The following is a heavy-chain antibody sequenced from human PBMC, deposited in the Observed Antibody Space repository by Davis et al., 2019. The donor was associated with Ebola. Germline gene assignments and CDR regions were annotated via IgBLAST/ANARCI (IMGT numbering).Heavy chain of an antibody. CDR3: ARIIAASAPFDY. CDR1: GFTFSDYY. CDR2: ISNNAYTI. Sequence: GESLKISCVGSGFTFSDYYMTWVRQAPGKGLEWLSYISNNAYTIYYAESLKGRFTISRDNARNSVYLQMDSLRAEDTGVYYCARIIAASAPFDYRGQGTPVTVSS. V-gene: IGHV3-11*04. D-gene: IGHD6-13*01. J-gene: IGHJ4*02.